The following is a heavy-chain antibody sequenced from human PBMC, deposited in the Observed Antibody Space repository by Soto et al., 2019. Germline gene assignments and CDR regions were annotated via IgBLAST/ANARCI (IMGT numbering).Heavy chain of an antibody. Sequence: QVQLVESGGGVVQPGGSLRLSCQASGFNFDNYGMHWVRQAPGKGLEWVAVITYDGSNKYYADSVKGRFTISRDNSRNTLSLHLNTLKPEDTAVYHCAKVRVSGTFYTPLGFWGQGTLVTVSS. CDR2: ITYDGSNK. CDR3: AKVRVSGTFYTPLGF. J-gene: IGHJ4*02. D-gene: IGHD1-7*01. CDR1: GFNFDNYG. V-gene: IGHV3-30*18.